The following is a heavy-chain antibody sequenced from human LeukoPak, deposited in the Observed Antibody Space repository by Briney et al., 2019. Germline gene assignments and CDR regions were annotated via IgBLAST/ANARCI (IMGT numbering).Heavy chain of an antibody. J-gene: IGHJ4*02. CDR1: GFTVSNTY. D-gene: IGHD4-11*01. CDR2: IYSGGST. Sequence: PGGSLRLSCAASGFTVSNTYMSWVRQAPGKGLEWVSLIYSGGSTYYADSVKGRFTISRDNSMNTMFLQMNSLRAEDTAVYYCARDISSNSGLLGYWGQGTLVTVSS. V-gene: IGHV3-66*01. CDR3: ARDISSNSGLLGY.